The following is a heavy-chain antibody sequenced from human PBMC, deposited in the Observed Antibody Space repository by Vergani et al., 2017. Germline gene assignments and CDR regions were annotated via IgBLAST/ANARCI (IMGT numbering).Heavy chain of an antibody. D-gene: IGHD2-2*01. CDR1: GFTFSSYS. Sequence: DVHLAESGGGFFQPGGSLRLSCSASGFTFSSYSMTWVRLAPGKGLQWVSAISSSGGNTFYTDSVKGRFTISRDNSKNMLYLQMDSPRPEDTAMFYCVKGRGASIGFDDWGQGTQVTVSS. J-gene: IGHJ4*02. CDR2: ISSSGGNT. CDR3: VKGRGASIGFDD. V-gene: IGHV3-23*04.